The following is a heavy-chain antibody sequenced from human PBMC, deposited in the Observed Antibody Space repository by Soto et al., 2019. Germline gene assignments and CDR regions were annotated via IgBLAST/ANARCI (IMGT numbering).Heavy chain of an antibody. Sequence: GGSLRLSCAASGFTFSSYAMSWVRQAPGKGMEWVAAISGSGGSTYYADSVKGRFTISRENSKNTLYLQMNSLRAEDTAVYYCARGDRGAFDLWGQGTLVTVSS. CDR1: GFTFSSYA. D-gene: IGHD2-21*02. CDR3: ARGDRGAFDL. V-gene: IGHV3-23*01. J-gene: IGHJ3*01. CDR2: ISGSGGST.